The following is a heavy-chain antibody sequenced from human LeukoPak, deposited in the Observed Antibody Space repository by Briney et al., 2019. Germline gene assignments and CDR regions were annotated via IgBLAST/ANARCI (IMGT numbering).Heavy chain of an antibody. CDR1: GFTFSSYE. CDR3: ARSSNGYYHFDL. D-gene: IGHD3-22*01. V-gene: IGHV4-59*05. CDR2: IYYSGST. Sequence: GSLRLSCAASGFTFSSYEMNWVRQAPGKGLEWIASIYYSGSTYYNPSLKSRVTISVDTSKNQFSLKLSSVTAADTAVYYCARSSNGYYHFDLWGRGTLVTVSS. J-gene: IGHJ2*01.